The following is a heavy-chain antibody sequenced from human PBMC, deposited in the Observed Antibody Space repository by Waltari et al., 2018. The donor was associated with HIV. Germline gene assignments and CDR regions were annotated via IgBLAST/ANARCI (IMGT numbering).Heavy chain of an antibody. CDR2: IKSKTDGGTT. J-gene: IGHJ4*02. CDR1: GYNFRNDW. CDR3: TTDFRGRDY. V-gene: IGHV3-15*01. Sequence: EVKLMESGGGLVKPERSLRLSCAASGYNFRNDWMNWDRQAQGKGVEWVGRIKSKTDGGTTDYAAPVKGRFTISRDDSKNTLYLQMNSLKTEDTAVYYCTTDFRGRDYWGQGTLVTVSS.